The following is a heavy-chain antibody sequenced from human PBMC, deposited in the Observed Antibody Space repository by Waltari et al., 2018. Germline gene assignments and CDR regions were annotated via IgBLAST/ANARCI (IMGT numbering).Heavy chain of an antibody. CDR2: MYFSGPK. J-gene: IGHJ3*02. D-gene: IGHD3-22*01. V-gene: IGHV4-59*11. CDR3: ARLPRGSVIIGAFDI. Sequence: VPLQESGPGLVKPSETLSLRCNVSGDSIRSHFWSWRRQAPGKGLEWTGHMYFSGPKDYNPSLKSRVAISIDTSKNHFSLNLRSVTAADTAIYYCARLPRGSVIIGAFDIWGQGTQVTVSS. CDR1: GDSIRSHF.